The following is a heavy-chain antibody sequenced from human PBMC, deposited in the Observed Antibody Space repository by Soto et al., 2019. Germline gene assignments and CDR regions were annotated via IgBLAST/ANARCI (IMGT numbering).Heavy chain of an antibody. CDR3: ARLVLGTNWFDP. CDR1: GGSISSSNW. J-gene: IGHJ5*02. V-gene: IGHV4-4*02. CDR2: IYHSGST. Sequence: QVQLQESGPGLVKPSGTLSLTCAVSGGSISSSNWWSWVRQPPGKGLEWIGEIYHSGSTNYNPSLQSRVTISVDKSENQFSLKLSSVTAADTAVYYCARLVLGTNWFDPWGQGTLVTVSS. D-gene: IGHD2-8*02.